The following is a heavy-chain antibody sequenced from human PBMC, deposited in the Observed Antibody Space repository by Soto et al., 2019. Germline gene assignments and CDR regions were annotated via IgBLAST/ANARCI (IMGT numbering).Heavy chain of an antibody. J-gene: IGHJ4*02. Sequence: GGSLRLSCAASGFTFSSYGMHWVRQAPGKGLEWVAVISYDGSNKYYADSVKGRFTISRDNSKNTLYLQMNSLRAEDTAVYYCASAGYSSGFLPNWGQGTLVTVSS. CDR3: ASAGYSSGFLPN. V-gene: IGHV3-30*19. D-gene: IGHD6-19*01. CDR2: ISYDGSNK. CDR1: GFTFSSYG.